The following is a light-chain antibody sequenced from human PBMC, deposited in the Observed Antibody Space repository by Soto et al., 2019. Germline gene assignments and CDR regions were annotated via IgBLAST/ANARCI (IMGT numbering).Light chain of an antibody. J-gene: IGKJ4*01. V-gene: IGKV3-11*01. Sequence: EIVLTQSPATLSLSPGERATLSCRASQSVTTYLNWYQHKPGQAPRLLIYDATYRATGVPARFSGSGSGIDFTLTIRSLEPEDCAVYYCQQRARWVTFGGGTTVDI. CDR3: QQRARWVT. CDR2: DAT. CDR1: QSVTTY.